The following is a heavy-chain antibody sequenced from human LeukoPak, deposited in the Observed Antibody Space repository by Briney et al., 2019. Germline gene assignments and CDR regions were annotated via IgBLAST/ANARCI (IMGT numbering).Heavy chain of an antibody. CDR3: ARYSSSWYSSGSNFDY. CDR1: GGSFSGYY. CDR2: IYYSGST. Sequence: SETLSLTCAVYGGSFSGYYWGWIRQPPVKGLEWIGSIYYSGSTYYNPSLKSRVTISVDTSKNQFSLKLSSVTAADTAVYYCARYSSSWYSSGSNFDYWGQGTLVTVSS. D-gene: IGHD6-13*01. J-gene: IGHJ4*02. V-gene: IGHV4-39*01.